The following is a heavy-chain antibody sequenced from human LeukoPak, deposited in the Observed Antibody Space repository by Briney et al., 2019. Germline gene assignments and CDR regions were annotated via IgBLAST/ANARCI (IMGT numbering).Heavy chain of an antibody. CDR3: AKAEGDFWSGSPVDY. J-gene: IGHJ4*02. Sequence: PSETLSLTCTVSGGSVSTGSYYWGWIRQPPGKGLEWIGSIYHSGSTYYNPSLKSRVTISVDTSKNQFSLKLSSVTAADTAVYYCAKAEGDFWSGSPVDYWGQGTLVTVSS. V-gene: IGHV4-39*07. CDR2: IYHSGST. CDR1: GGSVSTGSYY. D-gene: IGHD3-3*01.